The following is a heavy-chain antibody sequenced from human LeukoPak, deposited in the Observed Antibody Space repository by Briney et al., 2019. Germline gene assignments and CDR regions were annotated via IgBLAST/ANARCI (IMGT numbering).Heavy chain of an antibody. CDR3: ARLDYDILTGYYGFDY. Sequence: SETLSLTCTVSGGSISSYYWSWIRQPPGKGLEWIGCIYYSGSTNYNPSLKSRVTISVDTSKNQFSLKLSSVTAADTAVYYCARLDYDILTGYYGFDYWGQGTLVTVSS. D-gene: IGHD3-9*01. CDR1: GGSISSYY. CDR2: IYYSGST. V-gene: IGHV4-59*01. J-gene: IGHJ4*02.